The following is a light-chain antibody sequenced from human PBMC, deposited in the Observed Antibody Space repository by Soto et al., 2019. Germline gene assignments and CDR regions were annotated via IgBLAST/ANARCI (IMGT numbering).Light chain of an antibody. V-gene: IGLV2-14*01. CDR3: SSYTSSSTLRYG. Sequence: QSALTQPAAVSGSPGQSITISCTGTSSDVGGYNYVYWYQQHPGKDPKLMIYDVSNRPSGVSNRFSGSKSGNTASLTISGLQADDEADYYCSSYTSSSTLRYGFGTVTKVTGL. J-gene: IGLJ1*01. CDR1: SSDVGGYNY. CDR2: DVS.